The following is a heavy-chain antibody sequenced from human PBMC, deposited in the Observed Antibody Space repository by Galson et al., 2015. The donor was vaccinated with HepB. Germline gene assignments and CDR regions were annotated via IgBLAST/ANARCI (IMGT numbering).Heavy chain of an antibody. J-gene: IGHJ6*02. CDR3: AKSSRYCSGGNCRLHYYYSMDV. Sequence: SLRLSCATSGFNLFSYAMHWVRQAPGKGLEWVGVISNNGKTKYYADSVKGRFTISRDNSKNTLYVQMNSLRADDTAVYYCAKSSRYCSGGNCRLHYYYSMDVWGQGTTVTVSS. V-gene: IGHV3-30*18. CDR1: GFNLFSYA. D-gene: IGHD2-15*01. CDR2: ISNNGKTK.